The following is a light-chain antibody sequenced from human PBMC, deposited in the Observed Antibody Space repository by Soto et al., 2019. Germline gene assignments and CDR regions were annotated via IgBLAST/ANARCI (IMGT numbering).Light chain of an antibody. Sequence: DIQMTQSPSTLSGSVGDRVTITCRASQTISSWLAWYQQKPGKAPKLLIYKASSLESGVPARFSGSGSGTEFTLTISSLQPDDFAPYYCQQYNSYPWTFGQGTKVDI. CDR1: QTISSW. J-gene: IGKJ1*01. V-gene: IGKV1-5*03. CDR3: QQYNSYPWT. CDR2: KAS.